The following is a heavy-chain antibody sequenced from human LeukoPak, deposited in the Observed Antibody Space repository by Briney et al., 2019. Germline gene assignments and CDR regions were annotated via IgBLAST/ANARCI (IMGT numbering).Heavy chain of an antibody. J-gene: IGHJ4*02. CDR1: GFTFSSYW. D-gene: IGHD3-22*01. CDR2: INSDGSST. CDR3: ARGGGSSGYREEGLFDY. V-gene: IGHV3-74*01. Sequence: PGGSLRLSCAASGFTFSSYWMHWVRQAPGKGLVWVSRINSDGSSTSYADSVKGRFTISRDNAKNTLYLQMNSLRAEDTAVYYCARGGGSSGYREEGLFDYWGQGTLVTVSS.